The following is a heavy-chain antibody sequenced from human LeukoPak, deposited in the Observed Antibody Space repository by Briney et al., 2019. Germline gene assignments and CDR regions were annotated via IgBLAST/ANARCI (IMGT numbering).Heavy chain of an antibody. CDR1: GFTFDDYG. CDR3: AKDGTVKSYSSSWYYYYYMDV. V-gene: IGHV3-20*04. Sequence: GGSLRLSCAASGFTFDDYGMSWVRQAPGKGLEWVSGINWNGGSTGYADSVKGRFTISRDNAKNSLYLQMNSLRAEDTALYYCAKDGTVKSYSSSWYYYYYMDVWGKGTTVTVSS. CDR2: INWNGGST. D-gene: IGHD6-13*01. J-gene: IGHJ6*03.